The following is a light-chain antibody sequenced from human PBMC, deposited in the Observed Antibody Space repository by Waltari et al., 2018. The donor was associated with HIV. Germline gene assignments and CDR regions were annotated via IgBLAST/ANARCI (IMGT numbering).Light chain of an antibody. V-gene: IGLV3-1*01. J-gene: IGLJ2*01. CDR1: TLGDKY. CDR2: QDS. CDR3: QAWDSSTVV. Sequence: SYAVTQPPSVSVSPGQTASITCSGDTLGDKYACWYQQRPGQAPWLVIYQDSKRPSAIPERFSGSNSGNTATLTISGTQAMDEADYYCQAWDSSTVVFGGGTKLTVL.